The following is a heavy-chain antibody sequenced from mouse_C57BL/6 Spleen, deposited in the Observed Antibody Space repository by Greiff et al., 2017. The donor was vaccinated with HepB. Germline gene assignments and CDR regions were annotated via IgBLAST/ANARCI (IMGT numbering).Heavy chain of an antibody. Sequence: VQLKESGPGLVQPSHCLSITCTVSGFSFTSYGVHWVRQSPGKGLEWLGVIWRGGSTDYNAAFMSSLSITKDNSKLQVFLKLNILQAADTAIYYCAKKGLFYALGYWGQGTSVTVSS. J-gene: IGHJ4*01. V-gene: IGHV2-5*01. CDR3: AKKGLFYALGY. D-gene: IGHD3-1*01. CDR2: IWRGGST. CDR1: GFSFTSYG.